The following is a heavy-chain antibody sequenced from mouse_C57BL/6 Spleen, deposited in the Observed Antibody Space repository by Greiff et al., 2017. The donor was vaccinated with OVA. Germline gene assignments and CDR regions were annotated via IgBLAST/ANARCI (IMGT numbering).Heavy chain of an antibody. J-gene: IGHJ2*01. D-gene: IGHD1-1*01. CDR3: AREDYYGRIDY. Sequence: EVQLVESEGGLVQPGSSMKLSCTASGFTFSDYYMAWVRQVPEKGLEWVANINYDGSSTYYLDSLKSRFIISRDNAKNILYLQMSSLKSEDTATDYCAREDYYGRIDYWGQGTTLTVSS. CDR2: INYDGSST. V-gene: IGHV5-16*01. CDR1: GFTFSDYY.